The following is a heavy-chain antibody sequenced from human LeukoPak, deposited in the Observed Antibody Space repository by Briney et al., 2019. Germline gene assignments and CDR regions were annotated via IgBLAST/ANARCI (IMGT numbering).Heavy chain of an antibody. CDR1: GGSISSGDYY. D-gene: IGHD1-7*01. CDR3: ARAPRQVVDWNSPRAFDI. Sequence: SQTLSLTCTVSGGSISSGDYYWSWIRQPPGKGLEWIGYIYYSGSTYYNPSLKSRVTMSVDTSKNQFSLKLSSVTAADTAVYYCARAPRQVVDWNSPRAFDIWGQGTMVTVSS. J-gene: IGHJ3*02. CDR2: IYYSGST. V-gene: IGHV4-30-4*08.